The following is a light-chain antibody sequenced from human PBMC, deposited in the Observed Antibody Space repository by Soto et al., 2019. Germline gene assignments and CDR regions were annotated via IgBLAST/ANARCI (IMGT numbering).Light chain of an antibody. CDR3: QQYYGNPRT. Sequence: DIVMTQSPDSLAVSLVESSTMKCKSSHTILYSSNNKSYLGWYQQKPGQSPKVLIYWASTRESGVPDRFSGSGSGTDFTLTISSLQAEDVAVYYCQQYYGNPRTFGQGTKVDIK. CDR1: HTILYSSNNKSY. CDR2: WAS. V-gene: IGKV4-1*01. J-gene: IGKJ1*01.